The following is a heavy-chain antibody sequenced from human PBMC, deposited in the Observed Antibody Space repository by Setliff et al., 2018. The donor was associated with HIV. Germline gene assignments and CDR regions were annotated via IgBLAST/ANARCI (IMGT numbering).Heavy chain of an antibody. Sequence: SETLSLTCTVSGGSVGSGSYYWSWVRQPPGKGLEWIGYIYYTGSTYYNPSLKGRVTISVDTSKNQFSLKLTSLIAADTAVYYCARIDGEAADTNYWGQGTLVTVSS. CDR2: IYYTGST. D-gene: IGHD6-13*01. CDR1: GGSVGSGSYY. V-gene: IGHV4-61*01. CDR3: ARIDGEAADTNY. J-gene: IGHJ4*02.